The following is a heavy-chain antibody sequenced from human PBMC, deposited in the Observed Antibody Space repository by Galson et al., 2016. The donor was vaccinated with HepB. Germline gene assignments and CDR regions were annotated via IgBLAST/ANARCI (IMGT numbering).Heavy chain of an antibody. CDR2: VYSTGST. V-gene: IGHV4-61*02. CDR3: ARSTRSTLSRFDY. Sequence: TLSLTCTVSGGPIRSGSYYWSWIRQPAGKGLEWIGRVYSTGSTNYNPSLKSRITISLNTSKNQFSLKLTSVTAADTAVYYCARSTRSTLSRFDYWGQGTLVTVSS. D-gene: IGHD2-15*01. J-gene: IGHJ4*02. CDR1: GGPIRSGSYY.